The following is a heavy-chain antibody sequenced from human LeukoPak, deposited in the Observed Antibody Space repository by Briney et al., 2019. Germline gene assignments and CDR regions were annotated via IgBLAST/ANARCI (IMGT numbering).Heavy chain of an antibody. CDR3: ARDLITDTAMVIPYFQH. J-gene: IGHJ1*01. CDR1: GGTFSSYA. CDR2: IIPIFGTA. V-gene: IGHV1-69*13. Sequence: SVKVSCKASGGTFSSYAISWVRQAPGQGLEWMGGIIPIFGTANYAQRFQGRVTITADESTSTAYMELSSLRSEDTAVYYCARDLITDTAMVIPYFQHWGQGTLVTVSS. D-gene: IGHD5-18*01.